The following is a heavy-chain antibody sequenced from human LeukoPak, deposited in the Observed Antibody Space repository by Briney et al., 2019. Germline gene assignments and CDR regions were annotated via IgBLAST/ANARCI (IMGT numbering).Heavy chain of an antibody. CDR3: AKEHFDTSGYYSRFDN. CDR1: GFTFNRHA. Sequence: PGGSLRLSCAASGFTFNRHAMSWVRQAPGKGLEWVSSSGVSGGSTHYADSVKGRFTISRDNSQNTLYLHMNSLRVGDTAVYYCAKEHFDTSGYYSRFDNWGQGILVTVSS. CDR2: SGVSGGST. D-gene: IGHD3-22*01. V-gene: IGHV3-23*01. J-gene: IGHJ4*02.